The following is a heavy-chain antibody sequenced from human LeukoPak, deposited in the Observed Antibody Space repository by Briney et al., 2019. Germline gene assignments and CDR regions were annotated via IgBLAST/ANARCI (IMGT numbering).Heavy chain of an antibody. V-gene: IGHV3-23*01. CDR2: IGGSGGSI. CDR1: GFTFSSYA. Sequence: PGGSLRLSCAASGFTFSSYAMSWVRQAPGKGLEWVSVIGGSGGSIYYADSVKGRFTISRDNSKNTLYLQMNSLRAEDTAVYYCAKVGTYYDILTGYYTPSYYFDYWGQGTLVTVSS. D-gene: IGHD3-9*01. J-gene: IGHJ4*02. CDR3: AKVGTYYDILTGYYTPSYYFDY.